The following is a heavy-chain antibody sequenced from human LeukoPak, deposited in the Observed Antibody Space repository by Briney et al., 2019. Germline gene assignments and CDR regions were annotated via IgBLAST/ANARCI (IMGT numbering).Heavy chain of an antibody. D-gene: IGHD3-3*01. CDR3: ARVGYDFWSGYSGPNWFDP. Sequence: SVKVSCKASGGTFSSYAISWVRQAPGQGLEWMGGIIPIFGTANYAQKFQGRVTITTDESTSTAYMELSSLRSEDTAVYYCARVGYDFWSGYSGPNWFDPWGQGTLVTVSS. J-gene: IGHJ5*02. CDR1: GGTFSSYA. CDR2: IIPIFGTA. V-gene: IGHV1-69*05.